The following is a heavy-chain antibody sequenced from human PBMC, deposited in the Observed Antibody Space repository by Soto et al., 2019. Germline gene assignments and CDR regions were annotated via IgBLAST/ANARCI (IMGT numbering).Heavy chain of an antibody. Sequence: PSETLSLTSTVSGSSISSSSFHWGWIRKPPGKGLEWIGSIYYSGSTYYSPSLKSRVTISVDMSKNQFSLKLSSVTAADTAVYYCARHYIAVAGNYYYGMDVWGQGTTVT. CDR3: ARHYIAVAGNYYYGMDV. D-gene: IGHD6-19*01. CDR1: GSSISSSSFH. V-gene: IGHV4-39*01. J-gene: IGHJ6*02. CDR2: IYYSGST.